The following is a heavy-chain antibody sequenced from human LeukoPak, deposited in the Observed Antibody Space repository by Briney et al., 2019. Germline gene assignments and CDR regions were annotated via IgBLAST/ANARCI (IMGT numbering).Heavy chain of an antibody. Sequence: GGSLRLSCAASGFTFSTYAMSWVRQAPGKGLEWISIISSGGDTYYADSVKGRSTTSRDNTKNTLDLQMSSLRAEDTAVYYCAKGVGGYYFDYCGQGSLVTVSS. D-gene: IGHD2-15*01. CDR1: GFTFSTYA. CDR2: ISSGGDT. J-gene: IGHJ4*01. CDR3: AKGVGGYYFDY. V-gene: IGHV3-23*01.